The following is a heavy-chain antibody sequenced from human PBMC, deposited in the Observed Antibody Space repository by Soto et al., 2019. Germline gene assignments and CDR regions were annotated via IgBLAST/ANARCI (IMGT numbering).Heavy chain of an antibody. CDR3: ARETIGYGMDV. J-gene: IGHJ6*02. V-gene: IGHV4-59*01. Sequence: KPSETLSLTCTVSGGSISSYYWSWIRQPPGKGLEWIGYIYYSGSTNYNPSLKSRVTISVDTSKNQFSLKLSSVTAADTAVYYCARETIGYGMDVWGQGTTVTVSS. CDR1: GGSISSYY. D-gene: IGHD1-7*01. CDR2: IYYSGST.